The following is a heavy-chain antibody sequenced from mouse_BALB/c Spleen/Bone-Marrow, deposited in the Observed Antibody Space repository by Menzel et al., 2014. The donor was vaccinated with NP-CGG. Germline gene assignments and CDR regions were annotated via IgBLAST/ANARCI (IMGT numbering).Heavy chain of an antibody. J-gene: IGHJ3*01. CDR1: GFKIKDTY. CDR3: ASYYYGSSRFAY. D-gene: IGHD1-1*01. V-gene: IGHV14-3*02. CDR2: IDPANGNT. Sequence: EVQLQQSGAELVKPGASVRLSCTASGFKIKDTYMHWVKQRPEQGLEGIGRIDPANGNTKYDPKFQGKATITADTSSNTAYLQLSSLTSEDTAVYYCASYYYGSSRFAYWGQGTLVTVSA.